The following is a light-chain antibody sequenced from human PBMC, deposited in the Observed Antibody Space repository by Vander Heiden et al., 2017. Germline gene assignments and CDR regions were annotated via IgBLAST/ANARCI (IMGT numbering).Light chain of an antibody. Sequence: SYELTQPLSASAALGQTGRITCGGNNIGGKNVRWNQQKPGQAPVVVIYRDSNRPSGIPERFSGSNSGNTATLTISGAQAGDEAEYYCQVWDSTNWVFGGGTRLTVL. V-gene: IGLV3-9*01. CDR1: NIGGKN. J-gene: IGLJ3*02. CDR2: RDS. CDR3: QVWDSTNWV.